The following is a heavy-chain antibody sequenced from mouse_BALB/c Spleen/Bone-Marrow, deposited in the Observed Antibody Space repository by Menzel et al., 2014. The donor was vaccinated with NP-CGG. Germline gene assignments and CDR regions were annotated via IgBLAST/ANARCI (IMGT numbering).Heavy chain of an antibody. D-gene: IGHD1-2*01. Sequence: EVKLVESGGGLVQPGGSLKLSRAASGFDFSRYWMSWVRQAPGKGLEWIGEINPDSSTINYTPSLKDKFIISRDNAKNTLYLQKSKVRSEDTALYYCTRLHYYGYSAYWGQGTLVTVST. CDR3: TRLHYYGYSAY. V-gene: IGHV4-1*02. J-gene: IGHJ3*01. CDR1: GFDFSRYW. CDR2: INPDSSTI.